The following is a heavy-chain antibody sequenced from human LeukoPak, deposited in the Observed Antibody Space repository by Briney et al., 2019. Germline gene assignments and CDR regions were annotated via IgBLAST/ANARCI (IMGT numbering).Heavy chain of an antibody. J-gene: IGHJ5*02. CDR1: GFTFGAYS. CDR2: ISDSSSYI. CDR3: ARDRVPSGRFGEMAS. D-gene: IGHD3-10*01. Sequence: GGSLRLSRAASGFTFGAYSMNWVRQAPGKGLEWVSFISDSSSYIYYADSVKGRFTISRDNAKNSLYLQMNGLRAEDTALYYCARDRVPSGRFGEMASWGQGTLVTVSS. V-gene: IGHV3-21*01.